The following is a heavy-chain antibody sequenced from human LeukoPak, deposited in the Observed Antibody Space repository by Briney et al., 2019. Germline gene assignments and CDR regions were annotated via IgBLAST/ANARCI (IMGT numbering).Heavy chain of an antibody. J-gene: IGHJ5*02. V-gene: IGHV4-39*01. CDR3: ARYYYGSGSYGWFDP. CDR2: IYCSGST. D-gene: IGHD3-10*01. CDR1: GGSISSSSYS. Sequence: SETLSLTCTVSGGSISSSSYSWGWIRQPPGKGLEWIGSIYCSGSTYYNPSLKSRVTISVDTSKNQFSLKLSSVTAADTAVYYCARYYYGSGSYGWFDPWGQGTLVTVSS.